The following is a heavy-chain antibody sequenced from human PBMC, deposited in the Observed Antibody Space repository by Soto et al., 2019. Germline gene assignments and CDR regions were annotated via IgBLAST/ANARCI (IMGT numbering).Heavy chain of an antibody. CDR1: GFTFSSYG. D-gene: IGHD3-3*01. Sequence: QVQLVESGGGVVQPGRSLRLSCAASGFTFSSYGMHWVRQAPGMGLEWVAVIWDDGSNKYYADSVKGRFTISRDNSKNTRYLQMNSLRAEDTAVYYCARGFQLRFWDESFDYWGQGTLVTVSS. J-gene: IGHJ4*02. V-gene: IGHV3-33*01. CDR2: IWDDGSNK. CDR3: ARGFQLRFWDESFDY.